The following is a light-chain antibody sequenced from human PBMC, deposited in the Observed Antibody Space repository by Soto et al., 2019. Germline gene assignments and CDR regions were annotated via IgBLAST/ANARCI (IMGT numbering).Light chain of an antibody. CDR2: DGS. Sequence: DIQMTQSPSSLSASVGDRVTITCQASQDISKYVNWYQQKPGTAPKLLIYDGSNVQLGVPSRFSVSGSGTDFTFTINSLRPEDIATYYCQQFRSQPLTFGGGTKVEIK. V-gene: IGKV1-33*01. CDR1: QDISKY. J-gene: IGKJ4*01. CDR3: QQFRSQPLT.